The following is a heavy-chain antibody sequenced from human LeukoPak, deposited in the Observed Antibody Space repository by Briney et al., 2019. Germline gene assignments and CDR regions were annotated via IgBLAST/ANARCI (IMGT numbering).Heavy chain of an antibody. V-gene: IGHV3-48*04. CDR3: ARTGWFGESYFDY. CDR2: ISSSSSTI. CDR1: GFTFSSYS. Sequence: PGGSLRLSCAASGFTFSSYSMNWVRQAPGKGLEWVSYISSSSSTIYYADSVKGRFTISRDNAKNSLYLQMNSLRAEDTAVYYCARTGWFGESYFDYWGQGTLVTVSS. D-gene: IGHD3-10*01. J-gene: IGHJ4*02.